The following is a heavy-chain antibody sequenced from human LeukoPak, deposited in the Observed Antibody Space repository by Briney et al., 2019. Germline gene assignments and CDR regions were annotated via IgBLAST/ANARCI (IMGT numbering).Heavy chain of an antibody. CDR1: SGSFNVFY. CDR2: TNNSGTT. CDR3: ARGPQSYGFAFDI. Sequence: SETLSLNSAVYSGSFNVFYWGWHRQPQGQGLEWIGETNNSGTTNYNTSLRSGVTVSVTTSRTQFSLKLRSVTAAETPVCYCARGPQSYGFAFDIWGQGTMVTVSS. V-gene: IGHV4-34*01. J-gene: IGHJ3*02. D-gene: IGHD5-18*01.